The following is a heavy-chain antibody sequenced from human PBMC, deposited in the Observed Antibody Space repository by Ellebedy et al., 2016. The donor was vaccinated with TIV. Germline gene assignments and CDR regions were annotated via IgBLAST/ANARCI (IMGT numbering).Heavy chain of an antibody. V-gene: IGHV3-7*01. Sequence: GGSLRLXCEASGFTFSSWWMSWVRHAPGKGLEWVATIKYDGGEKYYVDSVKGRFTISRDNAKNSLYLQMNNLRAEDTAVYYCARDSALGYYYYGMDVWGQGTTVTVSS. J-gene: IGHJ6*02. CDR2: IKYDGGEK. CDR1: GFTFSSWW. D-gene: IGHD3-16*02. CDR3: ARDSALGYYYYGMDV.